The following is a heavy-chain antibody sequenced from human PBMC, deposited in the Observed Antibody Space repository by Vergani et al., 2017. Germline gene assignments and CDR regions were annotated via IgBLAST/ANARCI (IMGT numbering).Heavy chain of an antibody. V-gene: IGHV3-21*01. CDR2: ISISSSYI. CDR3: ARASWGEQQLPED. CDR1: GFTFSHYS. J-gene: IGHJ4*02. Sequence: EVQMVESGGGLVKPGGSLRLSCVASGFTFSHYSMNWVRQAPGKGLEWVSSISISSSYIYYADSVKGRFTISRDNAKNSLYLQMNSLRAEDTAVYYCARASWGEQQLPEDWGQGTLVTVSS. D-gene: IGHD6-13*01.